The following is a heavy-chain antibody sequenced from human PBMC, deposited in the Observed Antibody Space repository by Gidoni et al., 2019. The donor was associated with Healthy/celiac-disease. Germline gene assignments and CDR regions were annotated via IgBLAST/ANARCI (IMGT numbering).Heavy chain of an antibody. D-gene: IGHD3-22*01. V-gene: IGHV3-30*03. J-gene: IGHJ4*02. CDR1: GFTFSSAG. Sequence: QMQLVESGGGVVQPGRSLRLSCAASGFTFSSAGMHWVRQAPGKGLEWVAVISYDGSNKYYADSVKGRFTISRDNSKNTLYLQMNSLRAEDTAVNYYATPITHYYDSSGYYPVYWGQGTLVTVSS. CDR3: ATPITHYYDSSGYYPVY. CDR2: ISYDGSNK.